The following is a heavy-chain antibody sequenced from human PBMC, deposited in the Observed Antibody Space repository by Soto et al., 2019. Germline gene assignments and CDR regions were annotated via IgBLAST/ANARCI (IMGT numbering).Heavy chain of an antibody. V-gene: IGHV3-23*01. J-gene: IGHJ5*02. D-gene: IGHD3-3*01. Sequence: EVQLLESGGGLVQPGGSLRLSCAASGFTFSSYAMTWVRQAPGKGLEWVSAISVSGGSTYYADSVKGRFTISRDNSKNTLYLQMNSLRAEDTAVYYCAKGSGGSSDFWSVTDNWFDPWGQGTLVTVSS. CDR1: GFTFSSYA. CDR3: AKGSGGSSDFWSVTDNWFDP. CDR2: ISVSGGST.